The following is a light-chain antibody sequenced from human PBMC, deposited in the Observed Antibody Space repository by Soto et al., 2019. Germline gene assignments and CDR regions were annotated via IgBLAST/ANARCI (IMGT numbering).Light chain of an antibody. CDR1: QSVSSSY. Sequence: EIVLTQFAAALFLSQGERATLSCRASQSVSSSYLAWYQQKPGQAPRLLIYGASSRATGIPDRFSGSGSGTDFTLTISRLEPEDFAVYYCQQYGSSPITFGQGTRLEIK. J-gene: IGKJ5*01. V-gene: IGKV3-20*01. CDR2: GAS. CDR3: QQYGSSPIT.